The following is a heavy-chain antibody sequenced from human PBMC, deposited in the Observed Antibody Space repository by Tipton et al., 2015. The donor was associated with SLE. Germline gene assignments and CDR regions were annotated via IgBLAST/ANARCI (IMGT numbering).Heavy chain of an antibody. D-gene: IGHD2-8*01. CDR3: ATLGYCSHEVCYTGIES. Sequence: PGLVKPSETLSLTCTVSGGSSSGNYWSWIRQPPGKGLEWIGFIHDDGTTNYNPSLERRLTISIESPNGQFSLKLRSVTAADTAVYYCATLGYCSHEVCYTGIESWGQGSLITVSS. V-gene: IGHV4-59*12. CDR2: IHDDGTT. CDR1: GGSSSGNY. J-gene: IGHJ4*02.